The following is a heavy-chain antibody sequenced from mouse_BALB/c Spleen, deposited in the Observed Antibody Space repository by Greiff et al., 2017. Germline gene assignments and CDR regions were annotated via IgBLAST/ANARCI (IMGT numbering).Heavy chain of an antibody. V-gene: IGHV1S81*02. CDR2: INPSNGRT. CDR3: ARSRDYDGSSRYYAMDY. D-gene: IGHD1-1*01. CDR1: GYTFTSYW. J-gene: IGHJ4*01. Sequence: VQLQQPGAELVKPGASVKLSCKASGYTFTSYWMHWVKQRPGQGLEWIGEINPSNGRTNYNEKFKSKATLTVDKSSSTAYMQLSSLTAEDSAVYYCARSRDYDGSSRYYAMDYWGQGTTLTVSS.